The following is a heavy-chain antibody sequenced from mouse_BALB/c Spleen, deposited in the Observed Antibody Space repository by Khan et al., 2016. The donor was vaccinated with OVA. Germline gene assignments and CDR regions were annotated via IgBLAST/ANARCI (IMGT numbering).Heavy chain of an antibody. D-gene: IGHD2-12*01. CDR1: GYTFSNYW. CDR3: VSYDDYMAWFTH. J-gene: IGHJ3*01. Sequence: VQLQESGAELVRPGSSVKISCKASGYTFSNYWMSWLRQRPGQGLEWIGQIFPRDDDTNYNGRFKGKVTLTADKSSNTAYMQLSGLTSEDSVVYFCVSYDDYMAWFTHWGQGTLVTVSA. V-gene: IGHV1-80*01. CDR2: IFPRDDDT.